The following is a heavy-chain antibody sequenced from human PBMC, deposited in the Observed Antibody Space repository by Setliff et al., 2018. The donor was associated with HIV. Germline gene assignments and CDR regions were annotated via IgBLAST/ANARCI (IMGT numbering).Heavy chain of an antibody. CDR2: IYHTGRT. Sequence: SETLSLTCSVSGGSIDNNKYYWTWIRQPPGKGLEWTGSIYHTGRTYYNRSLESRLTISIDTSKNQFSLKLTSVTAADTAMYYCASRVYYYDESRILREEGFVPWGQGTLVTVSS. J-gene: IGHJ5*02. D-gene: IGHD3-22*01. CDR1: GGSIDNNKYY. V-gene: IGHV4-39*01. CDR3: ASRVYYYDESRILREEGFVP.